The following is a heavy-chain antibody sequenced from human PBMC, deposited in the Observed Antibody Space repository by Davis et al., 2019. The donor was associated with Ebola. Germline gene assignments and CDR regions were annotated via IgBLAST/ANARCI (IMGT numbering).Heavy chain of an antibody. D-gene: IGHD6-19*01. CDR2: INPNDGRT. CDR3: AKHGSGWYFD. J-gene: IGHJ4*02. Sequence: AASVKVSCKASGYTFTNYYMHWVRQAPGQGLEWMGMINPNDGRTIYAQKFQGRVTVTRDTSTTTVYMDLSSLRSEDTALYYCAKHGSGWYFDWGQGTLVTVSS. V-gene: IGHV1-46*01. CDR1: GYTFTNYY.